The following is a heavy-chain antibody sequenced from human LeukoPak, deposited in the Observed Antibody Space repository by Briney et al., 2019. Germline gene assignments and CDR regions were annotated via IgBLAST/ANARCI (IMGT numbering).Heavy chain of an antibody. V-gene: IGHV7-4-1*02. CDR1: GYTFTSYS. CDR3: AKDTWDY. Sequence: ASVKVSCKASGYTFTSYSMNWVRQAPGQGLEWMGWIDANTGNPTYVQGFTGRFVFSLDTSVSTAYLQISSLKAEDTAVYYWAKDTWDYWGQGTLVTVSS. CDR2: IDANTGNP. J-gene: IGHJ4*02.